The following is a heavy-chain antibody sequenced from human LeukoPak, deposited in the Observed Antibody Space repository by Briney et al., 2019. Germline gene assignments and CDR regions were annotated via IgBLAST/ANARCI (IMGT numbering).Heavy chain of an antibody. J-gene: IGHJ4*02. CDR1: GGTFSSYA. V-gene: IGHV1-69*04. CDR3: ARGSYYYGSSGPYYFDY. D-gene: IGHD3-22*01. Sequence: ASVKVSCKASGGTFSSYAISWVRQSPGQGLEWMGRIIPILGIANYAQKFQGRVTITADKSTSTDYMELSSLRSEDTAVYYCARGSYYYGSSGPYYFDYWGQGTLVTVSS. CDR2: IIPILGIA.